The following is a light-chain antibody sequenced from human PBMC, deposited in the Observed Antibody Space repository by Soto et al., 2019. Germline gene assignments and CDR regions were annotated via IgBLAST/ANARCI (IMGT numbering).Light chain of an antibody. CDR3: QQYYSNALT. CDR2: WAS. J-gene: IGKJ4*01. Sequence: DIVMTQSPDSLAVSLGERATINCKSSQSVLYSSNNKNYLAWYQQKPGQPPKLLFYWASTRESGVPDRFSGSGSGTDFTLTISSLQAEDVAVYYCQQYYSNALTFGGGTKVEIK. V-gene: IGKV4-1*01. CDR1: QSVLYSSNNKNY.